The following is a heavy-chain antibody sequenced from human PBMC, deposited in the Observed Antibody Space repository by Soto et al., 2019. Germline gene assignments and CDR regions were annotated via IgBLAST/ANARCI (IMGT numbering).Heavy chain of an antibody. CDR3: ARQYCSSTSCAYYLDY. D-gene: IGHD2-2*01. CDR2: IKHSGST. CDR1: GGSFSGYY. J-gene: IGHJ4*02. Sequence: PSETLSLTCAVYGGSFSGYYWSWIRQPPGKGLEWIGEIKHSGSTNDNPSLKSRVTISVDTSKNQFSLKLSSVTAADTAVYYCARQYCSSTSCAYYLDYWGQGTLVTVSS. V-gene: IGHV4-34*01.